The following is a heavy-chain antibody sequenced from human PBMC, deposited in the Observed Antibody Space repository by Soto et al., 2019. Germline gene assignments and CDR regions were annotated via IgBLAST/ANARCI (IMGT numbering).Heavy chain of an antibody. CDR1: GFTFSDHY. V-gene: IGHV3-72*01. Sequence: EVQLVESGGGLVQPGGSLRLSCAASGFTFSDHYMDWVRQAPGTGLEWVGRTRNKAKSYTTEYAASVKGRFTISRXDXXISLYLQMNSLKTEDTAVYHCVRVSGSNEGYSFGYWGQGTLVTVSS. CDR3: VRVSGSNEGYSFGY. D-gene: IGHD5-18*01. J-gene: IGHJ4*02. CDR2: TRNKAKSYTT.